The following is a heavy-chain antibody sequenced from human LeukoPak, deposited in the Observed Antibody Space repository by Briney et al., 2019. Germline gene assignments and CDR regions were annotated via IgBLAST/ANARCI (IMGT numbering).Heavy chain of an antibody. Sequence: GGSLRLSCAASGFTFSSYAMSWVRQGPGKGLEWVSSISVIGGSTYYADSVRGRFTISRDNSKNTLYLQMNSLRAEDTAVYYCAAAYFGMDQYYYGMDVWGQGTTVTVSS. D-gene: IGHD3-16*01. CDR3: AAAYFGMDQYYYGMDV. CDR2: ISVIGGST. CDR1: GFTFSSYA. V-gene: IGHV3-23*01. J-gene: IGHJ6*02.